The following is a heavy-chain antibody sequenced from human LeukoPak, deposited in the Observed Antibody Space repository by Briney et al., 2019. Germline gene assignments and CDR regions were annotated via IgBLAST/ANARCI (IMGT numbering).Heavy chain of an antibody. D-gene: IGHD1-26*01. V-gene: IGHV4-59*08. J-gene: IGHJ3*02. CDR1: GGSISSYY. CDR3: ARQDSGTYLNPLDI. CDR2: IYYTGST. Sequence: SETLSLTCIVPGGSISSYYWCWIRQPPGKGLEWMGYIYYTGSTNYNPSLKSRVTISVDTFKNQLSLKLRSVTAADTAVYYCARQDSGTYLNPLDIWGQGTVVTVSS.